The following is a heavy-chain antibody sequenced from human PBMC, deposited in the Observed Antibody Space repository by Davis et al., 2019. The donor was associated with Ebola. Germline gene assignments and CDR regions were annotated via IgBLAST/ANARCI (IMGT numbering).Heavy chain of an antibody. Sequence: AASVTVSCKAYGYTFTSYAMHWVRQAPGQRLEWMGWINAGNGNTKYSQKFQGRVTITRDTSAGTAYMELSSLRSEDTAVYYCARGSSKAYYYYGMDVWGQGTTVTVSS. J-gene: IGHJ6*02. CDR2: INAGNGNT. D-gene: IGHD6-6*01. CDR3: ARGSSKAYYYYGMDV. CDR1: GYTFTSYA. V-gene: IGHV1-3*01.